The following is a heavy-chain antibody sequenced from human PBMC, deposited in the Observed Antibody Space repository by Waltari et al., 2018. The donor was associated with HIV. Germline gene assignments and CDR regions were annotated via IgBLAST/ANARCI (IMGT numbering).Heavy chain of an antibody. D-gene: IGHD3-22*01. CDR1: GDLTSTYY. CDR3: ARYYYDHSGLAD. V-gene: IGHV4-4*07. CDR2: IFTSGSA. J-gene: IGHJ4*01. Sequence: QLQLLESGPGLVTPSETLSLTCTVSGDLTSTYYWTWIRQPAGKGLEWIGRIFTSGSANYNPSLKSRVTLSLDKSKNQFSLKLSSVTAADSAVYYCARYYYDHSGLADWGQGTLVTVSS.